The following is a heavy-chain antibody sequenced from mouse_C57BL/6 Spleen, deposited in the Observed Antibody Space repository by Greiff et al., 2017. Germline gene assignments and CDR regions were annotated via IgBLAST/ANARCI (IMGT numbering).Heavy chain of an antibody. J-gene: IGHJ3*01. D-gene: IGHD1-1*01. V-gene: IGHV10-1*01. CDR1: GFSFNTYA. CDR3: VRGRVYYGSSSPFAY. CDR2: IRSKSINYAT. Sequence: EVKLLESGGGLVQPKGSLKLSCAASGFSFNTYAMNWVRQAPGQGLEWVARIRSKSINYATYYADSVKDRFTISRAASESMLYLQMNNLKTEDTALYFYVRGRVYYGSSSPFAYWGQGTLVTVSA.